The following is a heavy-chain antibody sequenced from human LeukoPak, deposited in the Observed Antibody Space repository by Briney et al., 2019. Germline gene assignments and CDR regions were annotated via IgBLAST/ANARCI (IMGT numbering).Heavy chain of an antibody. Sequence: GGSLRLSCAASGFTFSTYAMHWVRQAPGKGLEWVAVISYDGSNKYYADSVKGRFTISRDNSKNTLYLQMNSLRAEDTAVYYCAKGGAVSSKSITMVRGTRRYYYYMDVWGKGTTVTISS. V-gene: IGHV3-30*04. CDR1: GFTFSTYA. CDR2: ISYDGSNK. J-gene: IGHJ6*03. CDR3: AKGGAVSSKSITMVRGTRRYYYYMDV. D-gene: IGHD3-10*01.